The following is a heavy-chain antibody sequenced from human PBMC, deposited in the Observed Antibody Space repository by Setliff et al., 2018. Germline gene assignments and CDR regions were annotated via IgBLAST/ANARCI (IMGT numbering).Heavy chain of an antibody. Sequence: GGSLRLSCAASGFTFSSYGMHWVRQAPGKGLEWVALISWDGTKTSYADSVRGRFTISRNGSKSTLYLDMSSLRSEDTAVYYCAKVLDTTGYYYFDFWGQGTLVTVSS. J-gene: IGHJ4*02. CDR1: GFTFSSYG. CDR3: AKVLDTTGYYYFDF. D-gene: IGHD3-22*01. V-gene: IGHV3-30*02. CDR2: ISWDGTKT.